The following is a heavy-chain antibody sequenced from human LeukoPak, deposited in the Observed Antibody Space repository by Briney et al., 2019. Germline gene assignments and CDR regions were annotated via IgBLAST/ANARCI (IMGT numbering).Heavy chain of an antibody. CDR2: IRYDGSNK. D-gene: IGHD2-2*01. Sequence: GGSLRLSCAASGFTFSSYGMHWVRQAPGKGLEWVAFIRYDGSNKYYADSVKGRFTISRDNAKNSLYLQMSSLRAEDTAVYYCARESCSTTTCYGGMDAFDIWGQGTMVTVSS. CDR3: ARESCSTTTCYGGMDAFDI. V-gene: IGHV3-30*02. J-gene: IGHJ3*02. CDR1: GFTFSSYG.